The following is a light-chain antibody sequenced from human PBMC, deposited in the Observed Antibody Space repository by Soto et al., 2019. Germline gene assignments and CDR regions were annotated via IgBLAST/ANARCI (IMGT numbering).Light chain of an antibody. Sequence: EIVLTQSPATLSLSPGERATLSCRASQSVSSYLAWYQQKPGQAPRLLIYGASTRATGIPARFSGSGSGTEFTLTISSLQSEDFAFYYCQQYNNWPLTFGQGTRLDIK. V-gene: IGKV3-15*01. CDR2: GAS. CDR1: QSVSSY. J-gene: IGKJ5*01. CDR3: QQYNNWPLT.